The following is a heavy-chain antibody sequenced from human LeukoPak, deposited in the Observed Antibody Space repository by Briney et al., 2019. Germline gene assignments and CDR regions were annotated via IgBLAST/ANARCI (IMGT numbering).Heavy chain of an antibody. V-gene: IGHV4-39*07. CDR2: IYYSGST. CDR1: GGSISSSSYY. D-gene: IGHD1-26*01. Sequence: PSETLSLTCTVAGGSISSSSYYWGWIRQPPGKGLEWIGSIYYSGSTYYNPSLKSRVTISVDTSKNQFSLKLSSVTAADTAVYYCARDSVGAKVFDYWGQGTLVTVSS. J-gene: IGHJ4*02. CDR3: ARDSVGAKVFDY.